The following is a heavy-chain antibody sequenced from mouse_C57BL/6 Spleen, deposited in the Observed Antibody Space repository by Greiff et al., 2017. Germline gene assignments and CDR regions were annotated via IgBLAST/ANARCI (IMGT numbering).Heavy chain of an antibody. CDR2: IDPETGGT. CDR3: TRDDYGGRAWFAY. CDR1: GYTFTDYE. D-gene: IGHD2-4*01. J-gene: IGHJ3*01. Sequence: SGAELVRPGASVTLSCKASGYTFTDYEMNWVKQTPVHGLEWIGAIDPETGGTAYNQKFKGKAILTANKSSSTAYMEIRSLTSEDSAVYDFTRDDYGGRAWFAYWGQGTLVTVSA. V-gene: IGHV1-15*01.